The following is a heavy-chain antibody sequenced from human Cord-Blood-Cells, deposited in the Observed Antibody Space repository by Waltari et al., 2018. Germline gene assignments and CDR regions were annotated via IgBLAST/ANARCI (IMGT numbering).Heavy chain of an antibody. J-gene: IGHJ4*02. CDR2: VDPEAGET. D-gene: IGHD6-19*01. CDR3: ATGIFEVAGFDY. V-gene: IGHV1-24*01. CDR1: GYTLTELS. Sequence: QVQLVQSGAEVKKPGASVKVSCKVSGYTLTELSMHWVRQAPGKGLEWMGGVDPEAGETIDAQKFQGRVTMTEDTSTDTAYMELSSLRSEDTAVYYCATGIFEVAGFDYWGQGTLVTVSS.